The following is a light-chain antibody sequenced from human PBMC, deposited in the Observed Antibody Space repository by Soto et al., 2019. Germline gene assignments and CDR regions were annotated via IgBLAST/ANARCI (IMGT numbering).Light chain of an antibody. CDR1: QSVGSD. CDR3: QQYNRWPLT. Sequence: EIVMTQSPATLSVSPGERATLSCRASQSVGSDLAWDKQKPGQAPRLVIYDIFTRATGVQTRISGSGSGTEFTLTISSLQAEDFAVYYCQQYNRWPLTFGGGTKVEIK. CDR2: DIF. V-gene: IGKV3D-15*01. J-gene: IGKJ4*01.